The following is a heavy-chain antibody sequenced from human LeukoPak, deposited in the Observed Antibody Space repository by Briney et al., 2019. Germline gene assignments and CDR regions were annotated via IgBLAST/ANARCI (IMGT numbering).Heavy chain of an antibody. CDR2: ISAHMGDA. D-gene: IGHD1/OR15-1a*01. CDR1: GYTFTGYY. CDR3: AREEQFYYMDV. Sequence: ASVKVSCKASGYTFTGYYMHWVRQAPGQGLEWMGWISAHMGDANYAQQFQGRVTMTIDISTSTAYMELRSLRSDDTAVYYCAREEQFYYMDVWGKGTSVTVSS. J-gene: IGHJ6*03. V-gene: IGHV1-18*04.